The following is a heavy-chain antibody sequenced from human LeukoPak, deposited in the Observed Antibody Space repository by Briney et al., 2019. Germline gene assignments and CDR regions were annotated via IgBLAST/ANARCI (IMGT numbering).Heavy chain of an antibody. D-gene: IGHD2-15*01. CDR3: AKGEQLYCSGGSCYSPFDY. J-gene: IGHJ4*02. Sequence: SVKVSCKASGGTFSSYAISWVRQAPGQGLEWMGRIIPILGIANYAQKFQGRVTITADKSTSTAYMELSSLRSEDTAVYYCAKGEQLYCSGGSCYSPFDYWGQGTLVTVSS. CDR2: IIPILGIA. CDR1: GGTFSSYA. V-gene: IGHV1-69*04.